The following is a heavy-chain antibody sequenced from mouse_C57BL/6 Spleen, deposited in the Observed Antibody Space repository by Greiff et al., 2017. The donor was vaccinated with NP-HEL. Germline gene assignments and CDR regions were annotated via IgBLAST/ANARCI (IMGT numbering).Heavy chain of an antibody. Sequence: VQLQQSGPELVRPGASVKISCKAPGYTFTSHWMQWVRQRPGQGLEWIGEIFHGSGSTYYNEKFKGTATLTVDTSSITAYMQLSSLTSEDSAVYFCARSGLVARAIDYWGQGTSVTVSS. V-gene: IGHV1-56*01. D-gene: IGHD1-1*01. J-gene: IGHJ4*01. CDR2: IFHGSGST. CDR3: ARSGLVARAIDY. CDR1: GYTFTSHW.